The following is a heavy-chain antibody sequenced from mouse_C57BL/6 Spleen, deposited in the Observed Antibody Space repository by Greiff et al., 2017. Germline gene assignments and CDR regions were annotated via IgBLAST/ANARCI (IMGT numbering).Heavy chain of an antibody. Sequence: QVHVKQSGTELVKPGASVKLSCKASGYTFTSYWMHWVKQRPGQGLEWIGNINPSNGGTNYNEKFKSKATLTVDKSSSTAYMQLSSLTSEDSAVYYCARGGYDGYYVFVWGTGTTVTVSS. D-gene: IGHD2-3*01. J-gene: IGHJ1*03. CDR2: INPSNGGT. CDR1: GYTFTSYW. CDR3: ARGGYDGYYVFV. V-gene: IGHV1-53*01.